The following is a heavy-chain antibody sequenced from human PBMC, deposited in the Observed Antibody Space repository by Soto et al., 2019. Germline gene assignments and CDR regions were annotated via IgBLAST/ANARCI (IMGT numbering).Heavy chain of an antibody. CDR1: RVTFSYYW. CDR2: IHSDGSST. CDR3: ARGDRGAFDI. J-gene: IGHJ3*02. Sequence: EVQLVESGGGLVQPGESLRLSCAASRVTFSYYWMHWVRQAPGKGLVWVSRIHSDGSSTTYADSVKGRFTISRDNARNTVYLQMNSLRVEDTAVYYCARGDRGAFDIWGQGTVVTVSS. V-gene: IGHV3-74*01. D-gene: IGHD1-26*01.